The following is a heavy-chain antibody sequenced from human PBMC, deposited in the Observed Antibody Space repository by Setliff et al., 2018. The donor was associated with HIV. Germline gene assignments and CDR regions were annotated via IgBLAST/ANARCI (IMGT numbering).Heavy chain of an antibody. CDR3: ARGRLLWSGSYYYYYMDV. V-gene: IGHV3-11*01. CDR2: ISSSGTNM. CDR1: GFTFSDYS. Sequence: GGSLRLSCAASGFTFSDYSMSWIRQAPGKGLEWVSYISSSGTNMYYADSVRGRFAISRDNAKNSLYLQMNSLRGEDTAVYYCARGRLLWSGSYYYYYMDVWGKGTTVTVSS. J-gene: IGHJ6*03. D-gene: IGHD3-10*01.